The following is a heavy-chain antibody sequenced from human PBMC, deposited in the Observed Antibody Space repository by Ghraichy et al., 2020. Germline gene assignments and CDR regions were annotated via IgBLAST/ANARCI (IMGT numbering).Heavy chain of an antibody. J-gene: IGHJ4*02. V-gene: IGHV3-23*01. D-gene: IGHD5-18*01. CDR2: ISGSGGST. CDR1: GFTFSSYA. Sequence: GGSLRLSCAASGFTFSSYAMSWVRQAPGKGLEWVSAISGSGGSTYYADSVKGRFTISRDNSKNTLYLQMNSLRAEDTAVYYCANLRGGYGYESASGLVDYWGQGTLVTVSS. CDR3: ANLRGGYGYESASGLVDY.